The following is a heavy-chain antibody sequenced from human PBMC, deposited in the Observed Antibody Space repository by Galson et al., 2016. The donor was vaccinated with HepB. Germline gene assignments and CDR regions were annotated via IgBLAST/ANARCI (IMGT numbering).Heavy chain of an antibody. J-gene: IGHJ4*02. CDR2: ISYTGST. V-gene: IGHV4-59*01. CDR1: GGSISTYY. D-gene: IGHD3-22*01. Sequence: ETLSLTCTVSGGSISTYYWSWIRQPPGKGLEWIGYISYTGSTNYNPSLKSRVTISVDTSKNQFSLKLSSVTAADTAVYYCARDADYDSSGYFDSWGQGTLVTVSS. CDR3: ARDADYDSSGYFDS.